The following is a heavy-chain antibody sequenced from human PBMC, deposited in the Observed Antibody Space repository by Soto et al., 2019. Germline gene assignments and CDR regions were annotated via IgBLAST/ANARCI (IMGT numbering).Heavy chain of an antibody. V-gene: IGHV4-38-2*01. J-gene: IGHJ5*02. D-gene: IGHD2-21*02. Sequence: ETLSLTCAVSGYSISSGYYWGWIRQPPGRGLEWIGSISHSGTTYYNPSLRSRVTISIDTSNNQFSLKLSSVTAADTAVYYCARASGGNSGWGHWSDPWGQGTLVTV. CDR3: ARASGGNSGWGHWSDP. CDR1: GYSISSGYY. CDR2: ISHSGTT.